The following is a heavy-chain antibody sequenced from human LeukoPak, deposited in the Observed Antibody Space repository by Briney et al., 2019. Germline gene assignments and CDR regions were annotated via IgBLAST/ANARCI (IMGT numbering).Heavy chain of an antibody. CDR3: ASTIGENYDFWSGYYNY. V-gene: IGHV4-59*08. D-gene: IGHD3-3*01. J-gene: IGHJ4*02. Sequence: SETLSLTCTVSGGSISSYYWSWIRQPPGKGLEWIGYIYYSGSTNYNPSLKSRVTISVDTSKNQLSLKLSSVTAADTAVYYCASTIGENYDFWSGYYNYWGQGTLVTVSS. CDR1: GGSISSYY. CDR2: IYYSGST.